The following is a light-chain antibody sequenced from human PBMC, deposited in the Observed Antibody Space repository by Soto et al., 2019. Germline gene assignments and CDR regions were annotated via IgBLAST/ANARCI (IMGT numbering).Light chain of an antibody. J-gene: IGLJ1*01. CDR2: DVS. CDR1: SSDVGGYNY. Sequence: QSALTQPRSVSGSPGQSVTISCTGTSSDVGGYNYVSWYQHHPGKAPKLMIFDVSKRPLGVPDRFSGSNSGNTASLTISVLQADDEADYFCCSYAGSYVFGTGTKLTVL. CDR3: CSYAGSYV. V-gene: IGLV2-11*01.